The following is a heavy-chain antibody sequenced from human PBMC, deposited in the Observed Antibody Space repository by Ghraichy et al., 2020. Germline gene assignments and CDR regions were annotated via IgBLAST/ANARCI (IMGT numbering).Heavy chain of an antibody. V-gene: IGHV3-23*01. J-gene: IGHJ3*02. Sequence: GGSLRLSCAASGFTFSSYAMSWVRQAPGKGLEWVSAISGSGVSTYYADSVKGRFTISRDNSKNTLYLQMNSLRAEDTAVYYCAKVRDYDFLSGYSSGHAFDIWGQGTMVTVSS. D-gene: IGHD3-3*01. CDR1: GFTFSSYA. CDR3: AKVRDYDFLSGYSSGHAFDI. CDR2: ISGSGVST.